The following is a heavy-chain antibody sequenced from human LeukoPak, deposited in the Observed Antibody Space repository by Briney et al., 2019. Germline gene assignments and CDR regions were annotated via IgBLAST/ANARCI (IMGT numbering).Heavy chain of an antibody. Sequence: PSETLSLTCTVSGGSINNYYWSWIRQPPGKGLELIGYISYRGTTNTQPSLRSRLAMSVATTNNQFSLKLISVTAADTAVYYCARGFYDILIGKGYFDYWGQGNLVTVSS. CDR2: ISYRGTT. CDR3: ARGFYDILIGKGYFDY. CDR1: GGSINNYY. V-gene: IGHV4-59*08. J-gene: IGHJ4*02. D-gene: IGHD3-9*01.